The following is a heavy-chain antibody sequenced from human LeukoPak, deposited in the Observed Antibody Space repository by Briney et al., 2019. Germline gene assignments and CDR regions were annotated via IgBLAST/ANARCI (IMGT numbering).Heavy chain of an antibody. Sequence: PSETLSLTCTVSGGSISSSSYYWGWIRQPPGKGLEWIGSIYYSGSTYYNPSLKSRVTISVDTSKNRFSLKLSSVTAADTAVYYCARHPLWFGELFSYFDYWGQGTLVTVSS. CDR2: IYYSGST. D-gene: IGHD3-10*01. V-gene: IGHV4-39*01. CDR3: ARHPLWFGELFSYFDY. CDR1: GGSISSSSYY. J-gene: IGHJ4*02.